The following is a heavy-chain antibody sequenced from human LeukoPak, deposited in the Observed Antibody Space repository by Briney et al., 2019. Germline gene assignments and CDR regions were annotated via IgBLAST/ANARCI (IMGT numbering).Heavy chain of an antibody. CDR1: GGSISSSNW. V-gene: IGHV4-4*02. J-gene: IGHJ4*02. CDR2: IYHSGST. D-gene: IGHD6-13*01. Sequence: SETLSLTCAVSGGSISSSNWWSWVRQPPGKGLEWIGEIYHSGSTNYNPSLKSRVTISVDKSKNQFSLKLSSVTAADTAVYYCAGVYSSSWKGLGYWGQGTLVTVSS. CDR3: AGVYSSSWKGLGY.